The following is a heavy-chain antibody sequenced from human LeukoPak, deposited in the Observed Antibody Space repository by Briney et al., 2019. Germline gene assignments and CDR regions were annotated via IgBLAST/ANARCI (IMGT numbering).Heavy chain of an antibody. CDR1: GYTFTGYY. Sequence: ASVKVSCKASGYTFTGYYMHWVRQAPGQGLEWMGWINPNSGGTNYAQKFQGRVTMTRDTSINTASMELSRLRSDDTAVYYCARQNKPDSSGYPDYWGQGTLVTVSS. V-gene: IGHV1-2*02. CDR2: INPNSGGT. J-gene: IGHJ4*02. CDR3: ARQNKPDSSGYPDY. D-gene: IGHD3-22*01.